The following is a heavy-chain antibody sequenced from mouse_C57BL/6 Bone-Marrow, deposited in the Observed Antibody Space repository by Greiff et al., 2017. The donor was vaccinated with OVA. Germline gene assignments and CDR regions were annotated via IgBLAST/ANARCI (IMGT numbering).Heavy chain of an antibody. CDR1: GYTFTSYW. J-gene: IGHJ3*01. CDR2: IDPSDSYT. D-gene: IGHD2-3*01. V-gene: IGHV1-69*01. Sequence: QVQLQQPGAELVMPGASVKLSCKASGYTFTSYWMHWVKQRPGQGLEWIGEIDPSDSYTNYNQKFKGKSTLTVDKSSSTAYMQLSSLTSEDSAVYYCAREDGYGFAYWGQGTLVTVSA. CDR3: AREDGYGFAY.